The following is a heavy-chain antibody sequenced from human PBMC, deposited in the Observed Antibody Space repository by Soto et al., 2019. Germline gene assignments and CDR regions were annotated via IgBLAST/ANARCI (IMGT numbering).Heavy chain of an antibody. CDR2: IWYDGSNK. V-gene: IGHV3-33*01. D-gene: IGHD3-10*01. CDR1: GFTFSSYG. Sequence: QVQLVESGGGVVQPGRSLRLSCAASGFTFSSYGMHWVRQAPGKGLEWVAVIWYDGSNKYYADSVKGRFIISRDNSKNTLYLQMNSLRAEDTAVYYCARDGDGQLGRRSYYYGMDVWGQGTTVTVSS. CDR3: ARDGDGQLGRRSYYYGMDV. J-gene: IGHJ6*02.